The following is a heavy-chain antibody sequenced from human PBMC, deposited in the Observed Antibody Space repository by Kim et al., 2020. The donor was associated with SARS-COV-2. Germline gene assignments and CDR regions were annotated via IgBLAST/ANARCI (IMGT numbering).Heavy chain of an antibody. CDR2: IIPILGIA. J-gene: IGHJ6*02. CDR3: ASYGSGSYYSYDGMDV. CDR1: GGTFSSYA. V-gene: IGHV1-69*04. D-gene: IGHD3-10*01. Sequence: SVKVSCKASGGTFSSYAISWVRQAPGQGLEWMGRIIPILGIANYAQKFQGRVTITADKSTSTAYMELSSLRSEDTAGDYCASYGSGSYYSYDGMDVSGQ.